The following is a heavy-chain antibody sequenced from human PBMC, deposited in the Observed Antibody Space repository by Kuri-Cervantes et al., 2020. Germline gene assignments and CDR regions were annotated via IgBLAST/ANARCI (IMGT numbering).Heavy chain of an antibody. CDR1: GGSISSGDYY. Sequence: LRLSCAVSGGSISSGDYYWSWIRQPPGKGLEWIGYIYYSGSTYYNPSLKSRVTISVDTSKNQFSLKLSSVTAADTAVYYCAREPGSGSYYWGQGTLVTVSS. D-gene: IGHD3-10*01. CDR2: IYYSGST. V-gene: IGHV4-30-4*08. CDR3: AREPGSGSYY. J-gene: IGHJ4*02.